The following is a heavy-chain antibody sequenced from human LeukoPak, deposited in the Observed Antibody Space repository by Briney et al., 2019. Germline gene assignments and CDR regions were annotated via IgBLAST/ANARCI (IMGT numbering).Heavy chain of an antibody. D-gene: IGHD3-9*01. J-gene: IGHJ4*02. CDR1: GYSFTTYW. CDR3: ARRMSNDWSFDY. CDR2: IYPADSDI. Sequence: LGESLKISCQGSGYSFTTYWLGWVRQMPGKGLEWMGVIYPADSDIRYSPSFQGQVTISADKSIATAYLQWSSLKASDSAMYFCARRMSNDWSFDYWGQGTLVTVSS. V-gene: IGHV5-51*01.